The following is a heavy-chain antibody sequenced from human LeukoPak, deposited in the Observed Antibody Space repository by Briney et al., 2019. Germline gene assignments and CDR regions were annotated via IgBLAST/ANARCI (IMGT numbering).Heavy chain of an antibody. J-gene: IGHJ5*02. V-gene: IGHV1-8*01. CDR1: GYTFTSYV. Sequence: GASVKVSCKASGYTFTSYVINWVRQATGQGLEWMGWMNPNSGNTGYAQKFQGRVTMTRNTSISTAYMELSSLRSEDTAVYYCARGGVNYYGSGSYYNARFFNWFDPGGQGTLVTVSS. D-gene: IGHD3-10*01. CDR2: MNPNSGNT. CDR3: ARGGVNYYGSGSYYNARFFNWFDP.